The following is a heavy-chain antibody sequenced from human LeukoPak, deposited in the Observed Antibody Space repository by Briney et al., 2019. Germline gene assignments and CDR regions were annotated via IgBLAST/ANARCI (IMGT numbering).Heavy chain of an antibody. Sequence: TSETLSLTCTVSGGSIRSYYWSWIRQPPGKGLEWIGYIYYSGSTNYNPSLKSRVTISVDTSKNQFSLKLSSATAADTAVYYCAREGTDQYYYYYMDVWGKGTTVTVSS. D-gene: IGHD3-10*01. J-gene: IGHJ6*03. V-gene: IGHV4-59*01. CDR1: GGSIRSYY. CDR2: IYYSGST. CDR3: AREGTDQYYYYYMDV.